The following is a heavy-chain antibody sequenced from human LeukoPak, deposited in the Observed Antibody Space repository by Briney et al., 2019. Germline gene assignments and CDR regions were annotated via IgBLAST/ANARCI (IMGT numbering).Heavy chain of an antibody. V-gene: IGHV3-23*01. CDR1: GFTFSSYA. Sequence: PGGSLRLSCAASGFTFSSYAMSWVRQAPGKGLEWVSAISGTGGRTYYADSVKGRFTISRDNSKNTLYLQMNSLRAEGTAVYYCARDSSSSSSEFDYWGQGTLVTVSS. CDR3: ARDSSSSSSEFDY. J-gene: IGHJ4*02. CDR2: ISGTGGRT. D-gene: IGHD6-6*01.